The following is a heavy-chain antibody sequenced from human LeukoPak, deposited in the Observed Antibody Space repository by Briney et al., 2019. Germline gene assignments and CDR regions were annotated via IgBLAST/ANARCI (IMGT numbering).Heavy chain of an antibody. J-gene: IGHJ4*02. CDR1: GFTFDDYA. D-gene: IGHD3-10*01. V-gene: IGHV3-9*01. Sequence: PGGSLRLSCAASGFTFDDYAMHWVRQAPGKGLEWVSGISWNSGSIGYADPVKGRFTSSRDNAKNSLYLQMNSLRAEDTALYYCAKVSYYGSGVEGYFDYWGQGTLVTVSS. CDR2: ISWNSGSI. CDR3: AKVSYYGSGVEGYFDY.